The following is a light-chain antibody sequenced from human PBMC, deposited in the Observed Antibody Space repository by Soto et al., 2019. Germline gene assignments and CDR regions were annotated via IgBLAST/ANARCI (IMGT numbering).Light chain of an antibody. Sequence: QSVLTQPPSVSDAPRQRVTMSCSGSSSNIGNNVVSWYQQLPGKAPKLLIHYDDVLPSGVSHRFSGSKSGTSASLAISGLQSEYEADYYCAAWAYRLNGVVLGGRTKLTVL. CDR2: YDD. J-gene: IGLJ2*01. V-gene: IGLV1-36*01. CDR1: SSNIGNNV. CDR3: AAWAYRLNGVV.